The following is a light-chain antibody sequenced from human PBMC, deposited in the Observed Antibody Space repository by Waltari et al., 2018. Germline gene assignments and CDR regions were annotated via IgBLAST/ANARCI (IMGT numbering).Light chain of an antibody. Sequence: QTVVTQEPSVSVSPGGTATLTCGLSSGSVSTNSYPSWYQQNPGQAPRPPLYNTTPLSSGVPDRVSGSILVNKAALTITGAQADDDCDYYCVIYIGNGISVFGGGTKLTVL. J-gene: IGLJ2*01. V-gene: IGLV8-61*01. CDR1: SGSVSTNSY. CDR2: NTT. CDR3: VIYIGNGISV.